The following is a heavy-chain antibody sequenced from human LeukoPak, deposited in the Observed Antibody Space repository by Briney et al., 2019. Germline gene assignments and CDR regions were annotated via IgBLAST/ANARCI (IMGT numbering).Heavy chain of an antibody. CDR2: ISYDGSNK. V-gene: IGHV3-30*04. CDR1: GFTFSSYN. CDR3: ARVTIAAAEIKFDY. D-gene: IGHD6-13*01. Sequence: GGSLRLSCAASGFTFSSYNMHWVRQAPGKGLEWVAVISYDGSNKYYADSVKGRFTISRDNSKNTLYLQMNSLRAEDTAVYYCARVTIAAAEIKFDYWGQGTLVTVSS. J-gene: IGHJ4*02.